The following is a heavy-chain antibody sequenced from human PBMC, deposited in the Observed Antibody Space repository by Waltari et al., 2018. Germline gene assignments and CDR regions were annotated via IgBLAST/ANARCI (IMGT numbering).Heavy chain of an antibody. CDR1: GFRFSNYW. J-gene: IGHJ6*02. D-gene: IGHD3-10*01. CDR2: IGNDETSI. V-gene: IGHV3-74*01. CDR3: ARLAPRTYRSPVPGRHYYYGMDV. Sequence: EERLLESGGGIVQPGDYLRLSCAGTGFRFSNYWINLVRQAAGKGMVCVARIGNDETSISYADSVKGRLTISRDNAKNTVYLQMKRLRVEDTAVYYCARLAPRTYRSPVPGRHYYYGMDVWGQGTTVTVSS.